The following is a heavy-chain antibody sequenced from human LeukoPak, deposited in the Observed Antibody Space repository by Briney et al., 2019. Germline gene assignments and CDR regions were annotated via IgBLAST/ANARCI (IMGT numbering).Heavy chain of an antibody. CDR2: IYYSGST. CDR1: GGSISSYC. D-gene: IGHD2-2*01. J-gene: IGHJ6*02. Sequence: SETLSLTCTVSGGSISSYCWSWIRQPPGKGLEWIGYIYYSGSTNYNPSLKSRVTISVDTSKNQFSLKLSSVTAADTAVYYCARSSTWGYYYYGMDVWGQGTTVTVSS. CDR3: ARSSTWGYYYYGMDV. V-gene: IGHV4-59*01.